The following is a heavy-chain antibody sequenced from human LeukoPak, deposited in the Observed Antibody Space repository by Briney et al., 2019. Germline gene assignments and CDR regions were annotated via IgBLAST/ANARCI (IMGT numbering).Heavy chain of an antibody. J-gene: IGHJ4*02. D-gene: IGHD3-22*01. V-gene: IGHV3-30-3*01. CDR1: GFTFSSYA. Sequence: GGSLRLSCAASGFTFSSYAMHWVRQAPGKGLEWVAVISYDGSSKYYADSVKGRFTISRDNSKNTLYLQMNSLRAEDTAVYYCAREGYYDSSSDYWGQGTLVTVSS. CDR3: AREGYYDSSSDY. CDR2: ISYDGSSK.